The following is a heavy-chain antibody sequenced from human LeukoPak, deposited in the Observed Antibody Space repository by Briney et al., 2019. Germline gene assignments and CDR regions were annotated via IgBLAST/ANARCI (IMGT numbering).Heavy chain of an antibody. CDR1: GGSFSGYY. CDR3: ASAIWRPFDY. J-gene: IGHJ4*02. CDR2: INHSGST. Sequence: SETLSLTCAVYGGSFSGYYWSWIRQPPGKGLEWIGEINHSGSTNYNPSLKSRVTISVDTSKNQFSLKLSSVTAADTAVYYCASAIWRPFDYWGQGTLVTVSS. V-gene: IGHV4-34*01. D-gene: IGHD3-3*01.